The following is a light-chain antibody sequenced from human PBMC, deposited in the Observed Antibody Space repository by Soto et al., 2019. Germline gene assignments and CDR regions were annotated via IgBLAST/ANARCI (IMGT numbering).Light chain of an antibody. CDR1: QSVNSN. J-gene: IGKJ2*03. CDR2: AAS. Sequence: EIVMTQSPATLSVSPGEGATLSCRASQSVNSNLAWYQKKPGQPPRLLILAASTRATGVPARFSGSGSGTEFTLTISTLQYEDFATYYCQHYNNWPPYSFGQGTKLEIK. V-gene: IGKV3-15*01. CDR3: QHYNNWPPYS.